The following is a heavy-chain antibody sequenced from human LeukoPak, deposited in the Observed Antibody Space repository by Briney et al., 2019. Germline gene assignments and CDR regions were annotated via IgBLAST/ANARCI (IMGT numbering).Heavy chain of an antibody. D-gene: IGHD3-9*01. CDR1: GYTFTSYG. V-gene: IGHV1-18*01. CDR2: ISAYNGNT. J-gene: IGHJ3*02. CDR3: ARQLRYFDWSLYDRPGAFDI. Sequence: GASVKVSCKASGYTFTSYGISWVRQALGQGLEWMGWISAYNGNTNYAQKLQGRVTMTTDTSTSTAYMGLRSLRSDDTAVYYCARQLRYFDWSLYDRPGAFDIWGQGTMVTVSS.